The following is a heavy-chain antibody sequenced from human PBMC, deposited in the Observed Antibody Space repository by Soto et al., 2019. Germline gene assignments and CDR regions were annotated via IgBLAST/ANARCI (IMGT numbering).Heavy chain of an antibody. CDR3: ARDSRVFGVVPHYYYYYGMDV. CDR2: INPSGGST. CDR1: GYTFTSYY. D-gene: IGHD3-3*01. J-gene: IGHJ6*02. Sequence: GASVKVSCKASGYTFTSYYVHCVRQATAQGVEWVGIINPSGGSTSYAQKCQGRVTMTRDTSTSTVYMELSSLRSEDTAVYYCARDSRVFGVVPHYYYYYGMDVWGQGTTVTVSS. V-gene: IGHV1-46*01.